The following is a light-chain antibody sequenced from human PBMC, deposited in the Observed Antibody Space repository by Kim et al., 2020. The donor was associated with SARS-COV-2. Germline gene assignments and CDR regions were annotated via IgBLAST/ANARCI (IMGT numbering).Light chain of an antibody. CDR2: RNN. CDR1: TNNVGDQG. Sequence: QAGLTQPPSVSKGLRETATLTCTGDTNNVGDQGATWLQQHQGHPPKLLSYRNNNRPSGISERLSASRSGTAASLTITGLQPEDEADYYCSARDSRLGAWVFGGGTKLTVL. V-gene: IGLV10-54*01. CDR3: SARDSRLGAWV. J-gene: IGLJ3*02.